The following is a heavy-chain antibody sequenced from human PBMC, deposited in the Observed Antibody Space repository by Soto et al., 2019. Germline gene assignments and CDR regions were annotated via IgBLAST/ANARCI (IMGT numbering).Heavy chain of an antibody. J-gene: IGHJ3*02. D-gene: IGHD5-12*01. CDR3: ARAYWDIVATGDAFDI. Sequence: GGSLRLSCAASGFTFSSYSMNWVRQAPGKGLEWVSYISSSSSTIYYADSVKGRFTISRDNAKNSLYLQMNSLRDEDTAVYYCARAYWDIVATGDAFDIWGQGTMVTVSS. CDR2: ISSSSSTI. CDR1: GFTFSSYS. V-gene: IGHV3-48*02.